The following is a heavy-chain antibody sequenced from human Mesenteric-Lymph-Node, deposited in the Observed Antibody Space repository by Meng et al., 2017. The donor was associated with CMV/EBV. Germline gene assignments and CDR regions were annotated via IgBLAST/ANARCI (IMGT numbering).Heavy chain of an antibody. Sequence: SETLSLTCTVSGGSINTYYWSWIRQPPGKGLEWIGEINHSGSTSYNPSLKSRVTISVDTSKNQFSLRLSSVTAADTAVYYCARQRSTTWYSSPYFDYWGQGTLVTVSS. CDR3: ARQRSTTWYSSPYFDY. J-gene: IGHJ4*02. V-gene: IGHV4-34*01. CDR1: GGSINTYY. D-gene: IGHD6-13*01. CDR2: INHSGST.